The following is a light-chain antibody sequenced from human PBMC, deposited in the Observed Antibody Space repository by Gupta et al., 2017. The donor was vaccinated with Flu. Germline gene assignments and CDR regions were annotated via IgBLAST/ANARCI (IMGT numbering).Light chain of an antibody. CDR3: ASWDNSLSATV. V-gene: IGLV1-51*02. J-gene: IGLJ3*02. CDR2: ETN. CDR1: SSSIGNNY. Sequence: QSVLTQPPSVSAAPGQKVTISCSGSSSSIGNNYVSWYQQFPGTAPKLLIDETNRRPSGIPDRFSGSKSGTSATLGITGLQTGDEADYYCASWDNSLSATVFGGGTKVTVL.